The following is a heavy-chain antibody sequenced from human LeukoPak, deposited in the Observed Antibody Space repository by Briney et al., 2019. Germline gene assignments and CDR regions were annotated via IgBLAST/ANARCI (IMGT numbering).Heavy chain of an antibody. CDR2: IWSDKSNR. CDR1: GFIFNHHA. V-gene: IGHV3-33*06. J-gene: IGHJ4*02. Sequence: GGSLRLSCAASGFIFNHHAMHWVRQAPGKGLQWVAVIWSDKSNRFYADSVRGRPTISRDDSRKTVSLQMERLTAEDTAIYYCAKDAQRGFDYSNSLEYWGQGALVTVAS. D-gene: IGHD4-11*01. CDR3: AKDAQRGFDYSNSLEY.